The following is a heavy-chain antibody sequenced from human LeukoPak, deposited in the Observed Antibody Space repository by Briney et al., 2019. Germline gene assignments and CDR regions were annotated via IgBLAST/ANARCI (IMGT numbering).Heavy chain of an antibody. J-gene: IGHJ4*02. CDR1: GFSLTSHA. D-gene: IGHD3-16*01. CDR3: AKDTGEHYFDY. V-gene: IGHV3-23*01. CDR2: ISYSGDRT. Sequence: GGSLRLSCASSGFSLTSHAMSWVRQAPGKGLEWVSAISYSGDRTYYGDSVKGRFTISRDNSKSTLNLQMNSLRAEDTAVYYCAKDTGEHYFDYWGQGTLVTVSS.